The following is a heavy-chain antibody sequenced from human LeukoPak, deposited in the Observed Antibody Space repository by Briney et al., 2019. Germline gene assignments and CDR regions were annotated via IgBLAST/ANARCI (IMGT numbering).Heavy chain of an antibody. J-gene: IGHJ3*02. CDR3: ARGGYIVGATAGRASLNRAFDI. Sequence: PSETLSLTCTVSGGSISSYYWSWIRQPPGKGLEWIGYIYYSGSTNYNPSLKSRVTISVDTSKNQFSLKLSSVTAADTAVYYCARGGYIVGATAGRASLNRAFDIWGQGTMVTVSS. D-gene: IGHD1-26*01. CDR2: IYYSGST. V-gene: IGHV4-59*01. CDR1: GGSISSYY.